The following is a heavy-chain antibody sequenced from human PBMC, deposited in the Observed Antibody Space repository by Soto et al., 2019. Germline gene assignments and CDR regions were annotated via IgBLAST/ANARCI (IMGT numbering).Heavy chain of an antibody. CDR2: ISYDGSNK. J-gene: IGHJ6*02. CDR1: GFTFSNYA. D-gene: IGHD3-10*01. CDR3: ASASMVRGRDFSGMDV. Sequence: QVQLVESGGGVVQPGRSLRLFCAASGFTFSNYAMHWVRQAPGKGLEWVAVISYDGSNKYYADSVKGRFTISRDNSKNTLYVQINSLRAEDTAIYYCASASMVRGRDFSGMDVWGQGTTVTVSS. V-gene: IGHV3-30-3*01.